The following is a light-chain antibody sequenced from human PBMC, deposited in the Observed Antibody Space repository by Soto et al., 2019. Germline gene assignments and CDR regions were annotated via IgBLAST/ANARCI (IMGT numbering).Light chain of an antibody. CDR2: EVS. J-gene: IGLJ1*01. V-gene: IGLV2-8*01. CDR3: SSYAGTNTRYL. CDR1: NSDVGSYNF. Sequence: QSVLTQPPSASGAPGQAGTISCTGANSDVGSYNFVSWYQQHPGRAPKLLIYEVSKRPSGVPDRFSGSKSGNTASLTVSGLQAEDEADYYCSSYAGTNTRYLFGSGTKVTVL.